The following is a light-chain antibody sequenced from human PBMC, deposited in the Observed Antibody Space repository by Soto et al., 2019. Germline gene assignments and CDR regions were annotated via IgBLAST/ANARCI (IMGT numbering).Light chain of an antibody. J-gene: IGLJ2*01. V-gene: IGLV2-11*01. CDR1: SADVAAFDY. CDR3: SSYAGNDRLGV. Sequence: QSALTQPRSVSGSPGQSVTISCTGTSADVAAFDYVSWYQEPPGKAPKLLIYDVNKRPSGVPDRFSGSKSGNVASLTISGLQAEDDADYYCSSYAGNDRLGVFGGGTKLTVL. CDR2: DVN.